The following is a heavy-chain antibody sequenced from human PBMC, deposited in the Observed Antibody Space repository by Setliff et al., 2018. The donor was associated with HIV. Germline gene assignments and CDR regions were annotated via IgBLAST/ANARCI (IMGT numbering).Heavy chain of an antibody. CDR3: AKEGNSVDNWLDP. Sequence: PSETLSPTCTVSGDPIFIGGYYWSWIRQHPGGGLEWIGYIYHTGKTYYNPSLQSRIIMSLDMSQNQFSLKLSSVTAADTAVYYCAKEGNSVDNWLDPWGPGTLVTVSS. J-gene: IGHJ5*02. D-gene: IGHD1-26*01. CDR2: IYHTGKT. CDR1: GDPIFIGGYY. V-gene: IGHV4-31*02.